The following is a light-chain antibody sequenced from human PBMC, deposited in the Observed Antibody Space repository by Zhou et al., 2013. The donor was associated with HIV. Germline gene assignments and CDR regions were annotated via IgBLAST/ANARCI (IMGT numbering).Light chain of an antibody. J-gene: IGKJ4*01. CDR1: QSINSY. V-gene: IGKV1-27*01. CDR2: LAS. CDR3: QKYDRAPLT. Sequence: DIQMTQSPSTLSASVGDRVTITCRASQSINSYLAWYQQKPGKAPKLLIHLASTLLSGVPSRFSGSVSGTDFTLTISSLQPEDVATYYCQKYDRAPLTFGGGTKVEIK.